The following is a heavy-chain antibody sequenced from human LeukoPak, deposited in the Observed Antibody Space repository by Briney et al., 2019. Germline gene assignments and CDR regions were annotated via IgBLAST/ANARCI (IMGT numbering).Heavy chain of an antibody. Sequence: ASVKASCKASGYTFTGYYMHWVRQAPGQGLEWMGWINPNSGGTNYAQKFQGRVTMTRDTSISTAYMELSRLRSDDTAVYYCARVRDTAMVFDYWGQGTLVTVSS. D-gene: IGHD5-18*01. CDR2: INPNSGGT. V-gene: IGHV1-2*02. J-gene: IGHJ4*02. CDR3: ARVRDTAMVFDY. CDR1: GYTFTGYY.